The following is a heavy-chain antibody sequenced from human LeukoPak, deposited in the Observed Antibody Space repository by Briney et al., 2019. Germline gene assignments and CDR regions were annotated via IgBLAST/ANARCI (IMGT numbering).Heavy chain of an antibody. Sequence: SETLSLTCTVSGGSISSSSYYWGWIRQPPGKGLEWIGSIYYSGSTYYNPSLKSRVTISVDRSKNQFSLKLSSVTAADAAVYYCARRLGYYPGNAIDYWGQGALVTVSS. V-gene: IGHV4-39*01. J-gene: IGHJ4*02. D-gene: IGHD1-26*01. CDR3: ARRLGYYPGNAIDY. CDR2: IYYSGST. CDR1: GGSISSSSYY.